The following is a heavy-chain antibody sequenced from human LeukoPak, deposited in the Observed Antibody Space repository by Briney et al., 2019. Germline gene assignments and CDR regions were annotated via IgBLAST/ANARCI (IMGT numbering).Heavy chain of an antibody. CDR3: ANQSGRHPNYDFDH. CDR2: ISDSGRET. V-gene: IGHV3-23*01. Sequence: GGSLRLSCAASGFTFSSHAMSWVRQAPGKGLEWVSAISDSGRETFYTDSVKGRFTISRDNSKNTLYLEMNSLRAEDTAVYYCANQSGRHPNYDFDHWGQGTLVTVSS. J-gene: IGHJ4*02. D-gene: IGHD1-26*01. CDR1: GFTFSSHA.